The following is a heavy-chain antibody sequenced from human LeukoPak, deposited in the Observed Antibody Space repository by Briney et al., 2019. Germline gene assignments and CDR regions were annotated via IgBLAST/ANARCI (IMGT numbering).Heavy chain of an antibody. CDR3: VRARDYAFDF. Sequence: SGGSLRLSCAASGLTFSYYSMNWVRQAPGKGLEWISYSNTDGTISYADSVKGRFTISRDNAENSLYLQMNSLRDEDTAVYFCVRARDYAFDFWGQGTMVTVSS. CDR2: SNTDGTI. V-gene: IGHV3-48*02. CDR1: GLTFSYYS. J-gene: IGHJ3*01.